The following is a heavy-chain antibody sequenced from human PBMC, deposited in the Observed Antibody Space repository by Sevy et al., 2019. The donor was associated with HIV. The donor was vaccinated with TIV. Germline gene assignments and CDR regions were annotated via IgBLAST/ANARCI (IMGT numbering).Heavy chain of an antibody. J-gene: IGHJ6*02. Sequence: GESLKISCAASGFTFSSYWMSWVRQAPGKGLEWVANIKQDGSEKYYVDSVKGRFTISRDNAKNSLYLQMNSLRAEDTAVYYCARLGGGYYDSSGYYYYYYYYGMDVWGQGTSVTVSS. CDR1: GFTFSSYW. V-gene: IGHV3-7*01. CDR3: ARLGGGYYDSSGYYYYYYYYGMDV. D-gene: IGHD3-22*01. CDR2: IKQDGSEK.